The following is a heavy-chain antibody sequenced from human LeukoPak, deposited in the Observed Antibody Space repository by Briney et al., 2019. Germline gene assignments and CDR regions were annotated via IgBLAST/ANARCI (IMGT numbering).Heavy chain of an antibody. Sequence: ASVKVSCKASGGTFSSYAISWVRQAPGQGLEWMGRIIPILGIANYAQKFQGRVTITADKSTSTAYMELSSLRSEDTAVYYCARGDYYDFRRGAFDIWGQGTLVTVSS. D-gene: IGHD3-3*01. CDR3: ARGDYYDFRRGAFDI. CDR2: IIPILGIA. CDR1: GGTFSSYA. J-gene: IGHJ3*02. V-gene: IGHV1-69*04.